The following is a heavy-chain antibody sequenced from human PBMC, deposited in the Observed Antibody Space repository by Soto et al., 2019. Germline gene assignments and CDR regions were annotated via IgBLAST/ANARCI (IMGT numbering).Heavy chain of an antibody. CDR1: GGSFSSGNYH. CDR3: ARVVDGYNFPFDY. D-gene: IGHD5-12*01. J-gene: IGHJ4*02. V-gene: IGHV4-30-4*01. Sequence: VQLQESGPGLVKPSQTLSLTCTVSGGSFSSGNYHWSWIRQPPGKGLEWIGFIYYSRSTYYNPSLKSRVSISQDTPKNQFSLRLSPLTAADTAIYYCARVVDGYNFPFDYWGQGILVTVSS. CDR2: IYYSRST.